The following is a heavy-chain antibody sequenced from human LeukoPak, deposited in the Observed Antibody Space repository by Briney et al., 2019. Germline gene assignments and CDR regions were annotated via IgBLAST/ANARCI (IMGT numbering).Heavy chain of an antibody. Sequence: GGSLRLSCAASGFTSSTYWMSWVRQAPGKGLEWVANINQDGSQKRYVDSVQGRFTISRDNPKNSLFLQMNSLRAEDTAVYCCARLKDDVTKLDYWGQGTLVTVSS. CDR2: INQDGSQK. CDR3: ARLKDDVTKLDY. CDR1: GFTSSTYW. J-gene: IGHJ4*02. D-gene: IGHD2-8*01. V-gene: IGHV3-7*01.